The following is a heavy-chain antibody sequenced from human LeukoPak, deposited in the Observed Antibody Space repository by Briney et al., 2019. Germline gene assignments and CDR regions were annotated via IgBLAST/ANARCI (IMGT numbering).Heavy chain of an antibody. CDR2: INHSGST. CDR1: GGSFSGYY. J-gene: IGHJ5*02. Sequence: SETLSLTCAVYGGSFSGYYWSWIRQPPGKGLEWIGEINHSGSTNYNPSLKSRVTISVDTSKNQFSLKLSTVTAADTAVYYCASDVTTPPYNWFDPWGQGTLVTVSS. D-gene: IGHD4-11*01. CDR3: ASDVTTPPYNWFDP. V-gene: IGHV4-34*01.